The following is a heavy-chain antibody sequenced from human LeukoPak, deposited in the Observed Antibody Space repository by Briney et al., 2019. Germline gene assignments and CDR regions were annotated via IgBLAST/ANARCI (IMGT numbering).Heavy chain of an antibody. CDR1: GFTFSNAW. V-gene: IGHV3-7*03. CDR3: ARDPSSSSWYTY. CDR2: IKQDGSEK. D-gene: IGHD6-13*01. J-gene: IGHJ4*02. Sequence: GGSLRLSCAASGFTFSNAWMSWVRQAPGKGLEWVANIKQDGSEKYYVDSVKGRFTISRDNAKNSLYLQMNSLRAEDTAVYYCARDPSSSSWYTYWGQGTLVTVSS.